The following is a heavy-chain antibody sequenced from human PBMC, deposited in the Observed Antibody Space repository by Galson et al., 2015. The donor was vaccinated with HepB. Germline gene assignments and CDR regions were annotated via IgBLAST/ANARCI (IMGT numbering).Heavy chain of an antibody. J-gene: IGHJ4*02. CDR1: GFSLSTSGMC. V-gene: IGHV2-70*11. CDR2: IDWDDDK. CDR3: ARIYYDSSGLYYFDY. Sequence: PALVKPTPTLTLTCTFSGFSLSTSGMCVSWIRQPPGKALEWLARIDWDDDKYYSTSLKTRLTISKGTSKNQVVLTMTNMDPVDTATYYCARIYYDSSGLYYFDYWGQGTLVTVSS. D-gene: IGHD3-22*01.